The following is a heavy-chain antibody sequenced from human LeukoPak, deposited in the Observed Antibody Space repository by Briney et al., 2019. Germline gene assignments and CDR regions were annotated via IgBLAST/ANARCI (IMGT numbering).Heavy chain of an antibody. V-gene: IGHV1-69*06. CDR3: AYKGGYGHNDY. CDR1: GGTFSSYA. D-gene: IGHD3-16*01. CDR2: IIPIFGTA. J-gene: IGHJ4*02. Sequence: GASVKVSCKASGGTFSSYAISWVRQAPGQGLEWMGGIIPIFGTANYAQKFQGRVTITADKSTSTAYMELGSLRSEDTAVYYCAYKGGYGHNDYWGQGTLVTVSS.